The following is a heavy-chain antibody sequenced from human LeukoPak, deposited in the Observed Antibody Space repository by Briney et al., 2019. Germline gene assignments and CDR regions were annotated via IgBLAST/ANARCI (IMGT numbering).Heavy chain of an antibody. CDR1: GFTFSDHI. J-gene: IGHJ4*02. V-gene: IGHV3-48*01. CDR2: VSGSGSTV. Sequence: TGGSLRLSCAASGFTFSDHIMNWVRQLPGKRLEWVAYVSGSGSTVYYADSVKGRFTISRDNGKSSLYLQMNSLRVEDTALYYCVRQFASWGQGTLVPVSS. CDR3: VRQFAS.